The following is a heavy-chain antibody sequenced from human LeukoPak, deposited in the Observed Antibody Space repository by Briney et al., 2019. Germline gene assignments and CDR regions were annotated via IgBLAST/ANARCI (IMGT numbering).Heavy chain of an antibody. CDR3: ARGYCGGDCYSKNPPTIFDY. D-gene: IGHD2-21*02. CDR2: IYYSGST. V-gene: IGHV4-59*01. J-gene: IGHJ4*02. CDR1: GGSISSYY. Sequence: SETLSLTCTVSGGSISSYYWSWIRQPPGKGLEWIGYIYYSGSTNYNPSLKSRVTISVDTSKNQFSLKLSSVTAADTAVYYCARGYCGGDCYSKNPPTIFDYWGQGTLVTVSS.